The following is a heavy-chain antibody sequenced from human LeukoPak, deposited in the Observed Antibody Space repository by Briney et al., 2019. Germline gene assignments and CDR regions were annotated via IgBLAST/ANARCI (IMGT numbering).Heavy chain of an antibody. Sequence: SETLSLTCNVSGGSISSYYWSWIRQPPGKGLEWMGYIYYSGSTNYDPSLKSRGTISVATSKSPFSLKLTSVSAADTAVYYCASRGVAAAYDAFDIWGQGTMVTVSS. CDR3: ASRGVAAAYDAFDI. J-gene: IGHJ3*02. CDR2: IYYSGST. D-gene: IGHD6-13*01. V-gene: IGHV4-59*08. CDR1: GGSISSYY.